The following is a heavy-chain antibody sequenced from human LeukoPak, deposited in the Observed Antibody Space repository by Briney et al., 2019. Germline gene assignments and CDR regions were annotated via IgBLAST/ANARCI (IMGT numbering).Heavy chain of an antibody. D-gene: IGHD3-22*01. CDR1: GGSFSGYY. Sequence: TSETLSLTCAVYGGSFSGYYWSWIRQPPGKGLEWIGEINHSGSTNYNPSLKSRVTISVDTSKNQFSLKLSSVTAADTAVYYCARRVHYYDTSGYSYYFDYWGQGTLVTVSS. CDR3: ARRVHYYDTSGYSYYFDY. CDR2: INHSGST. V-gene: IGHV4-34*01. J-gene: IGHJ4*02.